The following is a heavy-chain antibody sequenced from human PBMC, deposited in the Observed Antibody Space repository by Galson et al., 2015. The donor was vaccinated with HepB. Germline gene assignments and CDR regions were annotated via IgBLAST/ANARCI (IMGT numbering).Heavy chain of an antibody. Sequence: SVKVSCKASGYTFTSYGISWVRQAPGQGLEWMGWISAYNGNTNYAQKLQGRVTMTTDTSTSTAYMELRSLRSDDTAVYYCARDERSHGIAVAGSLYYYYYGMDVWGQGTTVTVSS. V-gene: IGHV1-18*01. D-gene: IGHD6-19*01. J-gene: IGHJ6*02. CDR2: ISAYNGNT. CDR3: ARDERSHGIAVAGSLYYYYYGMDV. CDR1: GYTFTSYG.